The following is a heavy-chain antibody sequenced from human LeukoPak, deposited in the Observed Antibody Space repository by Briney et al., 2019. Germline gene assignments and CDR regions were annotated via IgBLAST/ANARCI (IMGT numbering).Heavy chain of an antibody. Sequence: PGGSLRLSCAASGFTFSSYWMSWVRQAPGKGLEWVANIKQDGSERYYVDSVKGRFTISRDSAKNSLYLQMNSLRAEDTAVYYCARAITYYYDSSGYSWGQGTLVTVSS. D-gene: IGHD3-22*01. CDR1: GFTFSSYW. CDR2: IKQDGSER. V-gene: IGHV3-7*04. J-gene: IGHJ4*02. CDR3: ARAITYYYDSSGYS.